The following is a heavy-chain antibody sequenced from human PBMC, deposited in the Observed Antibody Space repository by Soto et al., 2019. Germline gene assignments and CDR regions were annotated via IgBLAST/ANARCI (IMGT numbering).Heavy chain of an antibody. Sequence: EVQLVESGGGLVRPGGSLRLSCVASGFTFNNAWMNWVRQAPGKGLEWVGRIRSKADGGTIDYAAPVKDRFTISRDDSKNTLHLQMNSLKTEDTAVYYCTREPDYSNYFEYWGQGTLVTASS. D-gene: IGHD4-4*01. J-gene: IGHJ4*02. CDR2: IRSKADGGTI. V-gene: IGHV3-15*07. CDR3: TREPDYSNYFEY. CDR1: GFTFNNAW.